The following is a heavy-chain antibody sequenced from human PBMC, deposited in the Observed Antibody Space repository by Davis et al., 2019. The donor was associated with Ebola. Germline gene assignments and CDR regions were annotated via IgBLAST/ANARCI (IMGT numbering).Heavy chain of an antibody. CDR3: ARDRGIAARRFDY. J-gene: IGHJ4*02. V-gene: IGHV4-34*01. Sequence: GSLRLSCAVYGGSFSGYYWSWIRQPPGKGLEWIGEINHSGTTNYNPSLKSRVTISIDTSKNQFSLKLSSVTAADTAVYHCARDRGIAARRFDYWGQGTLVTVSS. CDR1: GGSFSGYY. CDR2: INHSGTT. D-gene: IGHD6-6*01.